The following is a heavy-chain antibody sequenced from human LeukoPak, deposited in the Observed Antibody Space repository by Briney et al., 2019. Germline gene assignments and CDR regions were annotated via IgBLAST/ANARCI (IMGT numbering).Heavy chain of an antibody. Sequence: SVKVSCKASGDTFTTYGLNWVRQAPGQGLEWMGGAVPVYATPNSAQKFQGRVTFTTDESRNTLYMELSSLRSDDTAVYYCVTVVRNYGLDSYYYLDVWGSGTTVTVSS. J-gene: IGHJ6*03. CDR1: GDTFTTYG. CDR3: VTVVRNYGLDSYYYLDV. CDR2: AVPVYATP. V-gene: IGHV1-69*05. D-gene: IGHD3-10*01.